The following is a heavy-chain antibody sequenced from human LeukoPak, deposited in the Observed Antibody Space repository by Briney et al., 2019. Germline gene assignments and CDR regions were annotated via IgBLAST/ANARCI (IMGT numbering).Heavy chain of an antibody. D-gene: IGHD6-19*01. CDR3: ARGAAVAADDAFDT. Sequence: PSETLSLTCTVSGGSISSSSYYWGWIRQPPGKGLEWIGSIYHSGSTYYNPSLKSRVTISVDTSKNQFSLKLSSVTVADTAVYYCARGAAVAADDAFDTWGQGTMVTVSS. CDR1: GGSISSSSYY. V-gene: IGHV4-39*07. J-gene: IGHJ3*02. CDR2: IYHSGST.